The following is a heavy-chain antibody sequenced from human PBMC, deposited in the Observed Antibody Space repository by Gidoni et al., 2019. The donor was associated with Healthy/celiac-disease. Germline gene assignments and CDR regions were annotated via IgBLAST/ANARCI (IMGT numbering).Heavy chain of an antibody. D-gene: IGHD2-8*01. J-gene: IGHJ4*02. Sequence: QVQLQESGPGLVKPSQTLSLTCTVSGGSISSGGYYWSWIRQHPGKGLEWIGYIYYSGSTYYNPSLKSRVTISVDTSKNQFSLKLSSVTAADTAVYYCARSGMVLARTRFDYYFDYWGQGTLVTVSS. CDR1: GGSISSGGYY. CDR3: ARSGMVLARTRFDYYFDY. V-gene: IGHV4-31*03. CDR2: IYYSGST.